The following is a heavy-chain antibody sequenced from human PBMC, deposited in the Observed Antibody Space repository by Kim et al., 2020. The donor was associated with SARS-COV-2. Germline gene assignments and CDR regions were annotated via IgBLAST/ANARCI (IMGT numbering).Heavy chain of an antibody. V-gene: IGHV1-18*04. CDR2: ISAYNGNT. Sequence: ASVKVSCKASGYTFTSYGISWVRQAPGQGLEWMGWISAYNGNTNYAQKLQGRVTMTPDTSTSTAYMELRSLRADETAVYYCARDGLVLWCGELFHKPASFDYWGQGTLVTVSS. CDR1: GYTFTSYG. CDR3: ARDGLVLWCGELFHKPASFDY. D-gene: IGHD3-10*01. J-gene: IGHJ4*02.